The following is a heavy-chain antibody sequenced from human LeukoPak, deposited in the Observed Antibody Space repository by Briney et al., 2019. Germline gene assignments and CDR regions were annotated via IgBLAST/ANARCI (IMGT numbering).Heavy chain of an antibody. CDR3: ARVPPSIAAAGTNWFDP. Sequence: ASVKVSCKASGYTFTSYGVSWVRQAPGQGLEWMGWISAYNGNTNYAQKLQGRVTLTTDTSTSTAYMELRSLRSDDTAVDYCARVPPSIAAAGTNWFDPWGQGTLVTVSS. CDR1: GYTFTSYG. D-gene: IGHD6-13*01. CDR2: ISAYNGNT. J-gene: IGHJ5*02. V-gene: IGHV1-18*01.